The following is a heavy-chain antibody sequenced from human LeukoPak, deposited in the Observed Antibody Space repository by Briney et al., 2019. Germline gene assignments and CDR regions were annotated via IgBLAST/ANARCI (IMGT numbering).Heavy chain of an antibody. CDR2: IYHSGST. V-gene: IGHV4-38-2*02. CDR1: GYSISSGYY. CDR3: ARVRAITFGGVIVGFDY. J-gene: IGHJ4*02. Sequence: SETLSLTCTVSGYSISSGYYWGWTRQPPGKGLEWIGSIYHSGSTYYNPSLKSRVTISVDTSKNQFSLKLSSVTAADTAVYYCARVRAITFGGVIVGFDYWGQGTLVTVSS. D-gene: IGHD3-16*02.